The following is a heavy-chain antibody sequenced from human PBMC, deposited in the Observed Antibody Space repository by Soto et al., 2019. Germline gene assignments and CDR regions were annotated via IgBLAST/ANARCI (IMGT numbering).Heavy chain of an antibody. D-gene: IGHD3-10*01. Sequence: QVQLVQSGAEVKKPGSSVKVSCKTSGVSFNNNGIGWVRQAPGHGLEWMGGVSPPFRTSNYARKFQGRISITADASTGTVNMELSSLPSEDTAQYYCARVLYYGSGSYSPYGMDVWGQGTTFTVSS. CDR3: ARVLYYGSGSYSPYGMDV. V-gene: IGHV1-69*01. J-gene: IGHJ6*02. CDR1: GVSFNNNG. CDR2: VSPPFRTS.